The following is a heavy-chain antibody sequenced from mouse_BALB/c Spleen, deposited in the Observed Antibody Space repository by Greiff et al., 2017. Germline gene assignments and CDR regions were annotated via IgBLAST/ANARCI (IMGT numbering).Heavy chain of an antibody. J-gene: IGHJ4*01. D-gene: IGHD3-1*01. CDR1: GFTFSSFG. CDR2: ISSGSSTI. CDR3: ARSGLYYYAMDY. V-gene: IGHV5-17*02. Sequence: EVQVVESGGGLVQPGGSRKLSCAASGFTFSSFGMHWVRQAPEKGLEWVAYISSGSSTIYYADTVKGRFTISRDNPKNTLFLQMTSLRSEDTAMYYCARSGLYYYAMDYWGQGTSVTVSS.